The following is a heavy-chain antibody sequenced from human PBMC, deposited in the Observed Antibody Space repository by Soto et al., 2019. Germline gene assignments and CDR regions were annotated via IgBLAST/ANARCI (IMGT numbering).Heavy chain of an antibody. V-gene: IGHV4-59*01. J-gene: IGHJ6*03. Sequence: XXTLSLTCTVSRGSISSYYWSWIRQPPGKGLEWMGXIYNSXGTNYNNSLKXXVTVSEDXXTNHFSLKMSSVTAADTAVYYCARGAYYYFMDVWGKGTTVTVSS. CDR2: IYNSXGT. CDR3: ARGAYYYFMDV. CDR1: RGSISSYY.